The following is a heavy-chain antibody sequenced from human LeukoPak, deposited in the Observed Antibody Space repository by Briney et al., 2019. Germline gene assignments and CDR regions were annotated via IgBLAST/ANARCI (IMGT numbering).Heavy chain of an antibody. V-gene: IGHV3-74*03. J-gene: IGHJ4*02. D-gene: IGHD1-14*01. CDR2: INIDGSSI. CDR1: GFTFSTYW. Sequence: TGGSLRLSCAASGFTFSTYWMHWVRQAPGKGLVWVSRINIDGSSIMYADSVKGRFTISRDNAKNTLYLKMNSLRAEDTAVYYCARGRTFDYWGQGTLVTVSS. CDR3: ARGRTFDY.